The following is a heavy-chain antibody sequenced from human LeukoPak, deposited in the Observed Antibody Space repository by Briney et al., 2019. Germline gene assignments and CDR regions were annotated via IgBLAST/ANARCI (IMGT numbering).Heavy chain of an antibody. V-gene: IGHV1-18*01. CDR3: ARATGYYDSSGLGYWFDP. CDR1: GYTFTSYG. Sequence: ASVRVSCKASGYTFTSYGFSWVRQAPGQGLEWMGWISSYNGNTNYAQKLQGRVTMTTDTSTSTAYMELRSLTSDDTAVYFCARATGYYDSSGLGYWFDPWGQGTLVTVSS. D-gene: IGHD3-22*01. J-gene: IGHJ5*02. CDR2: ISSYNGNT.